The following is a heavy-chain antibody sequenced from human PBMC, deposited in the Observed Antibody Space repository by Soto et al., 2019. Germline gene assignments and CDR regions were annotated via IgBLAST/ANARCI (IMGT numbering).Heavy chain of an antibody. CDR2: ISSNGGST. J-gene: IGHJ6*02. Sequence: PGGSLRLSCSASGFTFSSYAMHWVRQAPGKGLEYVSAISSNGGSTYYADSVKGRFTISRDNSKNTLYLQMSSLRAEDTAVYYCFKEVFVPIFGVVTLARYGMDVWGQGTTVTVSS. CDR1: GFTFSSYA. V-gene: IGHV3-64D*08. D-gene: IGHD3-3*01. CDR3: FKEVFVPIFGVVTLARYGMDV.